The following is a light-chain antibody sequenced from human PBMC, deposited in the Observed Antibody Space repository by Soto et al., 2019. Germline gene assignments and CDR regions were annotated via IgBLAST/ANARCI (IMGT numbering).Light chain of an antibody. Sequence: EVVLTQSPATLSLSPGERATLSCRASRSVSRYLAWYQKKPGQAPRLLIYDASNRATGIPARFSGSGSGTDFTLTIRSLEAEDFAVYYCQQFNNWPRTFGQGTKVEIK. V-gene: IGKV3-11*01. CDR1: RSVSRY. CDR3: QQFNNWPRT. J-gene: IGKJ1*01. CDR2: DAS.